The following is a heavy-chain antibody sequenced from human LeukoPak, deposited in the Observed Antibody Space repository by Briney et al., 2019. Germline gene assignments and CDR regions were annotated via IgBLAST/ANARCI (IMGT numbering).Heavy chain of an antibody. Sequence: GASVKVSCKTSGYTFTGYYMHWVRQAPGQGLEWMGWINPNSGGTNYAQKLQGRVTMTTDTSTSTAYMELRSLRSDDTAVYYCARDRGSGIFDYWGQGTLVTVSS. J-gene: IGHJ4*02. V-gene: IGHV1-2*02. D-gene: IGHD3-10*01. CDR2: INPNSGGT. CDR3: ARDRGSGIFDY. CDR1: GYTFTGYY.